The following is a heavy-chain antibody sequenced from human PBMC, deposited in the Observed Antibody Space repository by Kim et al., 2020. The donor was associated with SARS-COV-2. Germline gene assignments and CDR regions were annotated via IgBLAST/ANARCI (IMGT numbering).Heavy chain of an antibody. D-gene: IGHD3-3*01. Sequence: GGSPRLSCAASGFTFSSYEMNWVRQAPGKGLEWVSYISSSGSTIYYADSVKGRFTISRDNAKNSLYLQMNSLRAEDTAVYYCARGIGSEITIFGVIILNRDAFDIWGQGTMVTVSS. CDR2: ISSSGSTI. CDR3: ARGIGSEITIFGVIILNRDAFDI. J-gene: IGHJ3*02. CDR1: GFTFSSYE. V-gene: IGHV3-48*03.